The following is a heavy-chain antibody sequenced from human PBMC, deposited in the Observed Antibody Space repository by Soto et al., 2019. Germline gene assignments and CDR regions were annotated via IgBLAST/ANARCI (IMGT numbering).Heavy chain of an antibody. V-gene: IGHV4-61*01. Sequence: QVQLQESGPGLVKPSETLSLTCTVSGGSVSSGSYYWSWIRQPPGKGLEWIGYIYYSGSTNYNPSLKSRVTISVDTSKNQFSLKLSSVTAADTAVYYCARVAVVVDYWGQGTLVTVSS. D-gene: IGHD2-15*01. CDR2: IYYSGST. J-gene: IGHJ4*02. CDR1: GGSVSSGSYY. CDR3: ARVAVVVDY.